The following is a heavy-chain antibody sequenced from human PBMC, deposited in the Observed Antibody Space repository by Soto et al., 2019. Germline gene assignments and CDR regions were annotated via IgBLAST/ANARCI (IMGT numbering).Heavy chain of an antibody. CDR2: MNPNSGNT. CDR1: GYTFTSYD. CDR3: ARGDRYYGSGSYYFGY. Sequence: QVQLVQSGAEVKKPGASVKVSCKASGYTFTSYDINWVRQATGQGLEWMGWMNPNSGNTGYAQKFQGRVTMTRNTSIITAYMELSSLRSEDTAGYYCARGDRYYGSGSYYFGYWGQGTLVTVSS. J-gene: IGHJ4*02. D-gene: IGHD3-10*01. V-gene: IGHV1-8*01.